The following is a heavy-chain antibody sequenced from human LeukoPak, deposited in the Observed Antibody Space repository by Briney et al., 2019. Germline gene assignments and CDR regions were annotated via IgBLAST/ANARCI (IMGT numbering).Heavy chain of an antibody. CDR2: IYHSGST. Sequence: PSETLSLTCTVSGGSISSYYWSWIRQPPGKGLEWIGSIYHSGSTYYNPSLKSRVTISVDTSKNQFSLKLSSVTAADTAVYYCARANIWFGELYDYWGQGTLVTVSS. D-gene: IGHD3-10*01. CDR3: ARANIWFGELYDY. V-gene: IGHV4-38-2*02. J-gene: IGHJ4*02. CDR1: GGSISSYY.